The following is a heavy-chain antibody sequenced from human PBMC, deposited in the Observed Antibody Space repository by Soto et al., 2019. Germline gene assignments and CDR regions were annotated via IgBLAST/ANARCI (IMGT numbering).Heavy chain of an antibody. D-gene: IGHD4-17*01. V-gene: IGHV4-59*01. Sequence: QVQLQESGPGLVKPSETLSLTCTVSGGSISSYYWSWIRQRPGKGLEWIGYIYYSGSTNYNPSLTSRVPLSVDTSKTQFSLKLSSVTAADTAVYYCASNYGDYVQMSNWGQGTLVTVSS. CDR3: ASNYGDYVQMSN. CDR1: GGSISSYY. CDR2: IYYSGST. J-gene: IGHJ4*02.